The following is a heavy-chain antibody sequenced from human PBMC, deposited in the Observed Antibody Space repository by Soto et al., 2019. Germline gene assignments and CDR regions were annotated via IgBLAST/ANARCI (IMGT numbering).Heavy chain of an antibody. Sequence: GASVKVSCKASGGTFSSYAISRVRQAPGQGLEWMGGIIPIFGTANYAQKFQGRVTITADESTSTAYMELSSLRSEDTAVYYCATYGDYSTIYYYYGMDVWGQGTTVTVSS. J-gene: IGHJ6*02. D-gene: IGHD4-17*01. CDR2: IIPIFGTA. V-gene: IGHV1-69*13. CDR1: GGTFSSYA. CDR3: ATYGDYSTIYYYYGMDV.